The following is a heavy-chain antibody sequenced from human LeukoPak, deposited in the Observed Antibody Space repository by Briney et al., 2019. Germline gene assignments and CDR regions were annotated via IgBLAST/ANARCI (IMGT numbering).Heavy chain of an antibody. CDR2: ISSSSSYI. Sequence: GGSLRLSCAASGFTFSSYSMNWVRQAPGKGLEWVSSISSSSSYIYYADSVEGRFTISRDNAKNSLYLQMNSLRAEDTAVYYCASLPDYGDNALYWYFDLWGRGTLVTVSS. CDR1: GFTFSSYS. CDR3: ASLPDYGDNALYWYFDL. J-gene: IGHJ2*01. V-gene: IGHV3-21*01. D-gene: IGHD4-17*01.